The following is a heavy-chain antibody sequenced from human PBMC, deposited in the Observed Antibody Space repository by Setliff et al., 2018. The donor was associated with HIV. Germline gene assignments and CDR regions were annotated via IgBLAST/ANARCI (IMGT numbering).Heavy chain of an antibody. CDR3: ARPIAVAGIGEEGRDAFDI. CDR1: GYSFTSYW. J-gene: IGHJ3*02. Sequence: ESLKISCKGSGYSFTSYWIGWVRQMPGKGLEWMGIIYPGDSDTRYSPSFQGQVPISADKSISTAYLQWSSLKASDTAMYYCARPIAVAGIGEEGRDAFDIWGQGTMVTVSS. V-gene: IGHV5-51*01. D-gene: IGHD6-19*01. CDR2: IYPGDSDT.